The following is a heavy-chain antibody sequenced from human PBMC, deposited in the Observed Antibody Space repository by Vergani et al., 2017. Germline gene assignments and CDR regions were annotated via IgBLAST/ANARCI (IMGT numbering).Heavy chain of an antibody. J-gene: IGHJ4*02. CDR1: GFTFSSYS. CDR2: ISSSSSYI. Sequence: EVQLVESGGGLVKPGGSLRLSCAASGFTFSSYSMNWVRQAPGKGLEWVSSISSSSSYIYYADSVKGRFTISRDNAKNSLYLQMNSLRAEDTAVYYCARDSPALVGNSCIDYWSQGTLVTVSS. D-gene: IGHD4-23*01. V-gene: IGHV3-21*01. CDR3: ARDSPALVGNSCIDY.